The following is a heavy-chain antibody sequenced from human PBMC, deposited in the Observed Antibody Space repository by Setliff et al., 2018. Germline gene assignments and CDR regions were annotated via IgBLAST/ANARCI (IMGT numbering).Heavy chain of an antibody. CDR1: GGSLSPYF. V-gene: IGHV4-59*01. Sequence: LTCTVSGGSLSPYFWSWIRQPPGKGLEWLGYIYHHGNPNFNPSIKSRVNMSVETSNNQFVLNLKAVTAADTAVYYCARDRTAYTYGLDVWGQGTTVTVAS. CDR2: IYHHGNP. J-gene: IGHJ6*02. CDR3: ARDRTAYTYGLDV. D-gene: IGHD3-16*01.